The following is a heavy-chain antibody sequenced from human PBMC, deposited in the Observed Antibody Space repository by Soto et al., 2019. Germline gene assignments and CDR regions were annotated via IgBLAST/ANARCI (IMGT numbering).Heavy chain of an antibody. CDR3: AREVRYFDWLTRGAFDI. V-gene: IGHV3-7*01. D-gene: IGHD3-9*01. Sequence: PGGSLRLSCAASGFTFSSYWMSWVRQAPGKGLEWVANIKQDGSEKYYVDSVKGRFTISRDNAKNSLYLQMNSLRAEDTAVYYCAREVRYFDWLTRGAFDIWGQGTMVTVSS. J-gene: IGHJ3*02. CDR1: GFTFSSYW. CDR2: IKQDGSEK.